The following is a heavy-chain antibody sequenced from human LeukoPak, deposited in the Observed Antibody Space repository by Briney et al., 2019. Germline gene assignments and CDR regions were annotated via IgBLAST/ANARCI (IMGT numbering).Heavy chain of an antibody. Sequence: GGSLRLSCAASGFTFSSYWMSWVRQAPGKGLEGVANIKQDGSEKYYVDSVKGRFTISRDNAKNSLYLQMNSLRAEDTAVYYCARDRGGMVRGVNNWFDPWGQGTLVTVSS. CDR1: GFTFSSYW. CDR3: ARDRGGMVRGVNNWFDP. J-gene: IGHJ5*02. D-gene: IGHD3-10*01. CDR2: IKQDGSEK. V-gene: IGHV3-7*01.